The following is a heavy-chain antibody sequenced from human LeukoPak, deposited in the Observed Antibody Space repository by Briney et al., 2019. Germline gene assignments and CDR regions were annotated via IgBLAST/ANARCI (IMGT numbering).Heavy chain of an antibody. CDR2: INHSGST. CDR3: ARRIWYHDILTAYNI. CDR1: GGSFSGYY. V-gene: IGHV4-34*01. D-gene: IGHD3-9*01. Sequence: KSSETLSLTCAVYGGSFSGYYWSWLRQPPGKGLEWLGEINHSGSTNYNPSLKSRVTISVDTSKNQFSLNLSSVTAADTAVYYCARRIWYHDILTAYNIWGQGTPVTVSS. J-gene: IGHJ4*02.